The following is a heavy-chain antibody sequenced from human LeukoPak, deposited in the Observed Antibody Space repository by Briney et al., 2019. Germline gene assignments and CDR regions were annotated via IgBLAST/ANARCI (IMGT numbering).Heavy chain of an antibody. CDR1: GFTFSTYA. Sequence: PGGSLRLSCAASGFTFSTYAMSWVRQAPGKGLEWVSIVSGGGVNTYYVDSVRGRFTISRDNSKNTLYLQMNSLRVEDTAVYYCAEGHTDYGTGFDLWGQGTLLIVSS. D-gene: IGHD3-16*01. CDR3: AEGHTDYGTGFDL. J-gene: IGHJ4*02. V-gene: IGHV3-23*01. CDR2: VSGGGVNT.